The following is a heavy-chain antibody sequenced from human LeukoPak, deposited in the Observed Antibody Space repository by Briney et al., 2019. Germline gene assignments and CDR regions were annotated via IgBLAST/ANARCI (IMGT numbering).Heavy chain of an antibody. CDR2: INHSGST. CDR1: GGSFSGYY. J-gene: IGHJ4*02. V-gene: IGHV4-34*01. Sequence: SETLSLTCAVYGGSFSGYYWSWIRQPPGKGLEWIGEINHSGSTNYNPSLKSRVTISVDTSKNQFSLKLSSVTAAGTAVYYCARHHFDYWGQGTLVTVSS. CDR3: ARHHFDY.